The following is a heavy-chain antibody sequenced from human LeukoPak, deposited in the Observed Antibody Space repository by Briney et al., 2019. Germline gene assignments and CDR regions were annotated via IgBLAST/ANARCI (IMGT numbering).Heavy chain of an antibody. CDR2: ISSSSSTI. CDR3: ARESSEQWLATGPYYGMDV. J-gene: IGHJ6*02. V-gene: IGHV3-48*01. Sequence: GGSLRLSCAASGFTFGSYSMDWVRQAPGKGLQWVSYISSSSSTIYYADSVKGRFTVSRDNAKNSLYLQMNSLRAEDTAVYYCARESSEQWLATGPYYGMDVWGQGTTVTVSS. CDR1: GFTFGSYS. D-gene: IGHD6-19*01.